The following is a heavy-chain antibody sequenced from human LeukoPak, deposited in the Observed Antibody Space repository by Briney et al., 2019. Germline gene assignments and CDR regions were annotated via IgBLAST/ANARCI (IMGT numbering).Heavy chain of an antibody. V-gene: IGHV3-9*01. J-gene: IGHJ4*02. Sequence: GGSLRLSCAASGFTFDDYAMHWVRQAPGKGLEWVSGISWNSGSIGYADSVKGRFTISRDNAKNSLYLQMNSLRAEDTALYYCAKDIGVGYSSSSGGFDYWGQGTLVTVSS. D-gene: IGHD6-6*01. CDR3: AKDIGVGYSSSSGGFDY. CDR1: GFTFDDYA. CDR2: ISWNSGSI.